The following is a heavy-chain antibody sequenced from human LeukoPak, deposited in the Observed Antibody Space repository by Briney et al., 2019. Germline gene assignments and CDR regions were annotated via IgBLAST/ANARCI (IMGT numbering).Heavy chain of an antibody. J-gene: IGHJ4*02. Sequence: ASVKVSCKASGYTFTSYGISWVRQAPGQGLEWMGWISAYNGNTNYAQKLQGRVTMTTDTSTSTAYMELSSLRSEDTAVYFCARSSIIAAAGPYYFDYWGQGTLVTVSS. D-gene: IGHD6-13*01. CDR1: GYTFTSYG. CDR3: ARSSIIAAAGPYYFDY. CDR2: ISAYNGNT. V-gene: IGHV1-18*01.